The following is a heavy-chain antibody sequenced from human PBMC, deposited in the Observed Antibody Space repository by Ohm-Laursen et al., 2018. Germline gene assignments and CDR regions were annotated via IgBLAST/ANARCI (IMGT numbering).Heavy chain of an antibody. CDR1: GDSVNTYY. J-gene: IGHJ3*02. Sequence: PSQTLSLTCTVSGDSVNTYYWSWLRQPPGKGLEWIGYIYYSGSSNYNPSLKSRVTMSVDTSKNQFSLKLSSVTAADTSVYYCARRSTFDIWGHGTMVTVSS. V-gene: IGHV4-59*08. CDR2: IYYSGSS. CDR3: ARRSTFDI.